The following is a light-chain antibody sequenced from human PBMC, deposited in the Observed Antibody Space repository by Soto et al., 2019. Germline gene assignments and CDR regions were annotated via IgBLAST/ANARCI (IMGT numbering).Light chain of an antibody. CDR2: GAS. V-gene: IGKV3-20*01. CDR1: QTVTSAY. CDR3: QQYAGSPRT. J-gene: IGKJ1*01. Sequence: EILLTQSPGTLSLSPGERATLSCTASQTVTSAYVAWYQQKPGQAPRLLISGASFRASGISDRFSGSGSGTVFTLTIIRLEPEDVAVYYCQQYAGSPRTFGQGTKVDIK.